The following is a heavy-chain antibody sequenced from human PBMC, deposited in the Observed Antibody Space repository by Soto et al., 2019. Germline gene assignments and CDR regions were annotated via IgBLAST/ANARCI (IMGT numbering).Heavy chain of an antibody. D-gene: IGHD3-22*01. V-gene: IGHV1-46*01. CDR1: GYTFTSYY. Sequence: ASVKVSCKASGYTFTSYYMHWVRQAPGQGLEWMGIINLSGGSTSYAQKFQGRVTMTRDTSTSTVYMELSSLRSEDTAMYYCARDSSGYQNYYYGMDVWGQGTTVTVSS. J-gene: IGHJ6*02. CDR3: ARDSSGYQNYYYGMDV. CDR2: INLSGGST.